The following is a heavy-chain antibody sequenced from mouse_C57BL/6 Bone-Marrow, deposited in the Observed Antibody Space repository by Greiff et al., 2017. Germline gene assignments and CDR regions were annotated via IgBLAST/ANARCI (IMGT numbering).Heavy chain of an antibody. D-gene: IGHD4-1*01. Sequence: EVKVEESGGGLVQPGGSMKLSCAASGFTFSDAWMDWVRQSPEKGLEWVAEIRNKANNHATYYAESVKGRFTISRDDSKSSVYLQMNSLRAEDTGIYYCNSNWDLYWYFDVWGTGTTVTVSS. CDR1: GFTFSDAW. V-gene: IGHV6-6*01. CDR2: IRNKANNHAT. J-gene: IGHJ1*03. CDR3: NSNWDLYWYFDV.